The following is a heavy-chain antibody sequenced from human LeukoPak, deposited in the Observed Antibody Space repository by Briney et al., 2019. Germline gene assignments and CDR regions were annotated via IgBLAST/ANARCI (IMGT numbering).Heavy chain of an antibody. D-gene: IGHD1-26*01. CDR3: AKDREPWELPAFDY. CDR1: GGSFSGYY. Sequence: SETLSLTCAVYGGSFSGYYWSWIRQPPGKGLEWIGEINHSGSTNYNPSLKSRVTISVDTSKNQFSLKLSSVTAADTAVYYCAKDREPWELPAFDYWGQGTLVTVSS. CDR2: INHSGST. V-gene: IGHV4-34*01. J-gene: IGHJ4*02.